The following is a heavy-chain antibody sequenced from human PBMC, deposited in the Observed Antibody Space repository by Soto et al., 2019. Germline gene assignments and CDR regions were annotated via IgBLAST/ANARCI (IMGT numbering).Heavy chain of an antibody. Sequence: GGSLRLSCAASGFTFSTYAMAWVRQAPGKGLEWVSSISSSSSYIYYADSVKGRSTISRDNAKNSLYLQMNSLRAADTAVYYCASDILTGYYNVVGVPPPDVWGQGTTVTVSS. D-gene: IGHD3-9*01. CDR2: ISSSSSYI. V-gene: IGHV3-21*04. CDR1: GFTFSTYA. CDR3: ASDILTGYYNVVGVPPPDV. J-gene: IGHJ6*02.